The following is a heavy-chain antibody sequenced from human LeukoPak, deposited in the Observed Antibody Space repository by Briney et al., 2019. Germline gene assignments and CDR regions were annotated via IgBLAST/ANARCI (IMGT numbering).Heavy chain of an antibody. J-gene: IGHJ4*02. Sequence: GGSLRLSCAASGFTFSSYAMHWVRQAPGKGLEWVAVISYDGSNKYYADSVKGRFTISRDNSKNTLYLQMNSLRAEDTAVYYCARAQDCGGDCYSEYLDYWSQGTLVTVSS. CDR2: ISYDGSNK. V-gene: IGHV3-30*04. CDR1: GFTFSSYA. CDR3: ARAQDCGGDCYSEYLDY. D-gene: IGHD2-21*02.